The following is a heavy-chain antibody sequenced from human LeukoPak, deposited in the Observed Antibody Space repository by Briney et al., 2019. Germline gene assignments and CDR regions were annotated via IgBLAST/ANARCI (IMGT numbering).Heavy chain of an antibody. CDR1: GGSISSGDYY. J-gene: IGHJ4*02. CDR2: IYYSGST. CDR3: ARGGYSYGTGIDY. V-gene: IGHV4-30-4*08. Sequence: TRSLTCTVSGGSISSGDYYWSWIRQPPGKGLEWIGYIYYSGSTYYNPSLKSRVTISVDTSKNQFSLKLSSLTAADTAVYYCARGGYSYGTGIDYWGQGTLVTVSS. D-gene: IGHD5-18*01.